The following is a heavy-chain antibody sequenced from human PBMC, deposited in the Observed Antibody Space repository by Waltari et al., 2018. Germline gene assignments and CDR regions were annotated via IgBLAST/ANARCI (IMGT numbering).Heavy chain of an antibody. D-gene: IGHD3-10*01. CDR1: GYNFNIYC. Sequence: EVQLVQSGAAVKKPGESLEISCQGSGYNFNIYCIAWVRQMPGKGLEWVGIIYPGNSDTRYNPSFEGQVTISADASTKTAYLQWSSLRASDSAMYYCARHPRRDGFDIISWGQGTVVSVSS. CDR2: IYPGNSDT. CDR3: ARHPRRDGFDIIS. V-gene: IGHV5-51*01. J-gene: IGHJ5*02.